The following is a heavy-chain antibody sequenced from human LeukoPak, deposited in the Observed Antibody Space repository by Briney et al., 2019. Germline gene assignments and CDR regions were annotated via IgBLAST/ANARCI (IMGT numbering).Heavy chain of an antibody. CDR2: INPNSGGT. V-gene: IGHV1-2*02. CDR1: GYTFTGYY. D-gene: IGHD1-7*01. Sequence: ASVKVSCKASGYTFTGYYMHWVRQAPGQGLEWMGWINPNSGGTNYAQKFQGRVTMTRDTSISTAYMELSRLRSDDTAVYYCARASYNWNYAPAFAFDIWGQGTMVTVSS. J-gene: IGHJ3*02. CDR3: ARASYNWNYAPAFAFDI.